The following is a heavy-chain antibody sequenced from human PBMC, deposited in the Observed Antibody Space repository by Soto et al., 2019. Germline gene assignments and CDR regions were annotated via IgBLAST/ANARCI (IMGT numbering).Heavy chain of an antibody. Sequence: QVQLVQSGAEVMKPGSSVKVSCMPSGGAFSTYPLSWVRQAPGQGLEWMGRIVPVLGVPNYAQRFQGRVTMNSDKDTNTAYLELSSLRFEDTAVYYCGRDRYAYGSGSTIDNWGQGTLVTVSS. D-gene: IGHD3-10*01. CDR1: GGAFSTYP. V-gene: IGHV1-69*04. J-gene: IGHJ4*02. CDR2: IVPVLGVP. CDR3: GRDRYAYGSGSTIDN.